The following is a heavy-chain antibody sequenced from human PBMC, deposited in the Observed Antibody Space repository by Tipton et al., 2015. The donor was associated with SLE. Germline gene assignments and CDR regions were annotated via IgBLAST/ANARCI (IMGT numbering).Heavy chain of an antibody. J-gene: IGHJ4*02. D-gene: IGHD3-3*01. V-gene: IGHV3-30*02. CDR2: VRFDGSDT. Sequence: SLRLSCAASGFNFSSYGMHWVRQAPGKGLEWVAFVRFDGSDTYYGDSVKGRFTISRDNSKNTLYLQMSSLRPEDTAVYYCVKVEPNYDFWSGPRGYDYWGQGTLVTVSS. CDR1: GFNFSSYG. CDR3: VKVEPNYDFWSGPRGYDY.